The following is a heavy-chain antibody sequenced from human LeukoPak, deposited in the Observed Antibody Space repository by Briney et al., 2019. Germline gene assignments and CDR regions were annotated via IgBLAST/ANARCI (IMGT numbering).Heavy chain of an antibody. Sequence: PGGFLRLSCAASGFIFSHYGIHWVRQAPGKGLEWVAVISYDGSEKFYADSVKGRFTVSRDNSKNTLYLQMNSLRDEDAAMYYCAKDGWEVVGRFGLHYWGQGTPVTVSS. V-gene: IGHV3-30*18. D-gene: IGHD1-26*01. CDR2: ISYDGSEK. J-gene: IGHJ4*02. CDR3: AKDGWEVVGRFGLHY. CDR1: GFIFSHYG.